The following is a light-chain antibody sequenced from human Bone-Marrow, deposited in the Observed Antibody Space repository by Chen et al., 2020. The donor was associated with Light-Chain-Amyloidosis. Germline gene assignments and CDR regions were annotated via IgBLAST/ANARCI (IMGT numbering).Light chain of an antibody. CDR3: QVWDRSSDRPV. CDR1: NIGSTS. J-gene: IGLJ3*02. Sequence: SYVLTPPSSVSVAPGQTATIACGGNNIGSTSVHWYQQTPGQAPLLVVYDDSDRPSGIPERLSGSNSGNTATLTISRVEAGDEADYYCQVWDRSSDRPVFGGGTMLTVL. V-gene: IGLV3-21*02. CDR2: DDS.